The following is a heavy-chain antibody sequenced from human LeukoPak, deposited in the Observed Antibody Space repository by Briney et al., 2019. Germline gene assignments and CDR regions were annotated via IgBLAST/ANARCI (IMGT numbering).Heavy chain of an antibody. Sequence: GGSLRLSCAASGFTFSDYNMRWIRQAPGKGLEWVSAISGSGGSTYYADSVKGRFTISRDNSKNTLYLQMNSLRAEDTAVYYCARGGSLVRGVITAFDIWGQGTMVTVSS. D-gene: IGHD3-10*01. CDR3: ARGGSLVRGVITAFDI. V-gene: IGHV3-23*01. CDR1: GFTFSDYN. CDR2: ISGSGGST. J-gene: IGHJ3*02.